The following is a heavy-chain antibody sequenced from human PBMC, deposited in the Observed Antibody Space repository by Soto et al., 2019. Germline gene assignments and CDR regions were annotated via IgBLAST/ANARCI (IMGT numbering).Heavy chain of an antibody. CDR1: GFTFSSYS. V-gene: IGHV3-48*01. CDR3: ARDHYFYDFNWFVP. D-gene: IGHD3-16*01. CDR2: ISSSSSTI. Sequence: EVQLVESGGGLVQPGGSLRLSCAASGFTFSSYSMNWVRQAPGKGLEWVSYISSSSSTIYYADSVKGRFTISRDNAKNSLYLQMNSLRAEDPAVYYCARDHYFYDFNWFVPWGQGTLVTVSS. J-gene: IGHJ5*02.